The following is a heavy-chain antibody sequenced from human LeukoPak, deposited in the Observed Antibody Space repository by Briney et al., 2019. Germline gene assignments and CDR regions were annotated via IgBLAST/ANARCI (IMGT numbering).Heavy chain of an antibody. D-gene: IGHD6-13*01. CDR2: IYYSGST. J-gene: IGHJ6*03. Sequence: SETLSLTCTVSGGSISGYYWSWLRQPPGKGLEWIGYIYYSGSTKYNPSLKSRVTISIDTSSNQFSLRLSSVTAADTAIYYCAREKYSSSPYYYVDVCGKGTTVTVSS. CDR3: AREKYSSSPYYYVDV. V-gene: IGHV4-59*01. CDR1: GGSISGYY.